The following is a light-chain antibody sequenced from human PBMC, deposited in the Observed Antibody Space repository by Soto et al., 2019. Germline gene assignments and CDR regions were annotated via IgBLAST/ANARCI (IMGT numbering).Light chain of an antibody. CDR1: QSVSSTY. J-gene: IGKJ5*01. CDR2: GAS. CDR3: QQYGSSPPST. Sequence: EIVLTQSPGTLSLSPGERATLSCRASQSVSSTYLAWNQQKPGQAPRLLIYGASNRATGIPDRISGSGSGADFTLTISRLEPGDCAGCYCQQYGSSPPSTFGQGTRLEIK. V-gene: IGKV3-20*01.